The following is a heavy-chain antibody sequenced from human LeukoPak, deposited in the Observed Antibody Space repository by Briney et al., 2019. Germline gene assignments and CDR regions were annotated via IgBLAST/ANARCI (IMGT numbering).Heavy chain of an antibody. J-gene: IGHJ4*02. CDR1: GGSCSDYY. Sequence: SETLSLTCAVYGGSCSDYYCSWIRQPPGKGLEWIGEIHPYGTFYYNSSLRSRLTISIDTSKTQFSLRLTSVTAADTAFYYCARGRDRSKAGDYWGQGTLVTVSS. CDR3: ARGRDRSKAGDY. CDR2: IHPYGTF. D-gene: IGHD5-24*01. V-gene: IGHV4-34*01.